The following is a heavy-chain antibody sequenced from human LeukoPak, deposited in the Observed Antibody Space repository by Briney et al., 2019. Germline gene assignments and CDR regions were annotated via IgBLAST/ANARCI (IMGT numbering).Heavy chain of an antibody. V-gene: IGHV1-46*01. D-gene: IGHD3-22*01. CDR2: INPSGGST. Sequence: ASVRVSCKASGYTFTSYYMHWVRQAPGQGLEWMGIINPSGGSTSYAQKFQGRVTMTRDTSTSTVYMELSSLRSEDTAVYYCARTYYYDSSGYYFSDWGQGTLVTVSS. CDR1: GYTFTSYY. CDR3: ARTYYYDSSGYYFSD. J-gene: IGHJ4*02.